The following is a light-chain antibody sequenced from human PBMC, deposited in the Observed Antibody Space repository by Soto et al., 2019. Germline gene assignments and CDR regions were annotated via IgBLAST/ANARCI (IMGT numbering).Light chain of an antibody. V-gene: IGLV2-11*01. Sequence: QSALTQPRSVSGSPGQSVTISCTGTSSDVGGYNYVSWYQQHPGKAPKLMIYDVSKRPSGVPDRFSGPKSGNTASLTISGLQAEDEADYYCCSYAGSYVFGTGTQLTVL. CDR3: CSYAGSYV. CDR1: SSDVGGYNY. J-gene: IGLJ1*01. CDR2: DVS.